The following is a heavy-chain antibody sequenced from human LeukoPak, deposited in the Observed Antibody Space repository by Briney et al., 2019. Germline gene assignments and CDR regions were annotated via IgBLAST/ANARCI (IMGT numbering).Heavy chain of an antibody. D-gene: IGHD4-11*01. J-gene: IGHJ6*02. Sequence: PSETLSLTCTVSGGSISSYYWSWIRQPAGKGLEWIGRIYTSGSTNYNPSLKSRVTMSADTSKSQFSLKLSSVTAADTAVYYCARDSFFYSNYHYYGMDVWGQGTTVTVSS. CDR3: ARDSFFYSNYHYYGMDV. V-gene: IGHV4-4*07. CDR2: IYTSGST. CDR1: GGSISSYY.